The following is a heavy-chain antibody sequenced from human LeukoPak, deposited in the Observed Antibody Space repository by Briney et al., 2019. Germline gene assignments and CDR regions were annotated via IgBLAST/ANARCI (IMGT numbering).Heavy chain of an antibody. J-gene: IGHJ4*02. CDR2: ISRDSSYI. Sequence: PGGSLRLSCVASGFTFSSYSMKWVRQAPGKGLEWVSSISRDSSYIYYADSVKGRFTISRDNARNSLYLQMNSLRAEDTAVYYCARLGPGESSSWYPDYWGQGTLVTVSS. CDR3: ARLGPGESSSWYPDY. V-gene: IGHV3-21*01. D-gene: IGHD6-13*01. CDR1: GFTFSSYS.